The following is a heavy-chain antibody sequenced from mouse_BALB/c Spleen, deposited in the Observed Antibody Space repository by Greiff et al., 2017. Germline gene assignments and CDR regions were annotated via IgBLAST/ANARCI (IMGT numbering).Heavy chain of an antibody. V-gene: IGHV1-7*01. J-gene: IGHJ2*01. CDR1: GYTFTSYW. Sequence: VLVVESGAELAKPGASVKMSCKASGYTFTSYWMHWVKQRPGQGLEWIGYINPSTGYTEYNQKFKDKATLTADKSSSTAYMQLSSLTSEDSAVYYCARKDRSYYFDYWGQGTTLTVSS. D-gene: IGHD2-14*01. CDR2: INPSTGYT. CDR3: ARKDRSYYFDY.